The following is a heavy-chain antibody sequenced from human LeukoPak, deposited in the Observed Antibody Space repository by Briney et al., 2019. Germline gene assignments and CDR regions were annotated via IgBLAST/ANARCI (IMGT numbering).Heavy chain of an antibody. CDR2: IYYSGST. CDR1: GGSVSSSTYY. D-gene: IGHD1-1*01. V-gene: IGHV4-39*07. Sequence: PSETLSLTCTVSGGSVSSSTYYWGWIRQPPGKELEWIGTIYYSGSTYYNPSLKSRVTISVDTSKNQFSLKLSSVTAADTAVYYCARDPQRPGNYYYMDVWGKGTTVTVSS. CDR3: ARDPQRPGNYYYMDV. J-gene: IGHJ6*03.